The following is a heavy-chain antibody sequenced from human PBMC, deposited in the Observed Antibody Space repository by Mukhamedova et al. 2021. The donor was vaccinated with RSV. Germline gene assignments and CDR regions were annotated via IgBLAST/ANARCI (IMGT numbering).Heavy chain of an antibody. Sequence: VKGRFTISRDDSKNTLYLQMNSLKTEDTAVYYCTTQVAAMADDYWGQGTLVTVSS. D-gene: IGHD5-18*01. V-gene: IGHV3-15*01. CDR3: TTQVAAMADDY. J-gene: IGHJ4*02.